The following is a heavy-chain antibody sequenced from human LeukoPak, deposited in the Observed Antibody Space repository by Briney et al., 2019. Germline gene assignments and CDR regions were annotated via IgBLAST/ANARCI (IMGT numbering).Heavy chain of an antibody. CDR1: GFTFSNAW. J-gene: IGHJ4*02. CDR2: IKSKTDGGTT. Sequence: GGSLRLSCAASGFTFSNAWMSWVRQAPGKGLEWVGRIKSKTDGGTTDYAAPVKGRFTISRDDSKNTLYLQMNSLKTEDTAVYYCTADYYDSSGYYYVYWGQGILVTVSS. D-gene: IGHD3-22*01. V-gene: IGHV3-15*01. CDR3: TADYYDSSGYYYVY.